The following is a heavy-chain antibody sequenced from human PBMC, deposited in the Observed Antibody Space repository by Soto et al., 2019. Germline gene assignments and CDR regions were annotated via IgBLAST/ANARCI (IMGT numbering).Heavy chain of an antibody. CDR3: ARGVQDYDFWRGYLYYFDY. CDR2: IYHSGST. CDR1: GGSISSGGYS. V-gene: IGHV4-30-2*01. D-gene: IGHD3-3*01. Sequence: SETLSLTCAVSGGSISSGGYSWSWILQPPGKGPELIGYIYHSGSTYYNPSLKSRFTISVGRSKNQFSLKLSSVTAADTAVYYCARGVQDYDFWRGYLYYFDYWGQGTLVTVSS. J-gene: IGHJ4*02.